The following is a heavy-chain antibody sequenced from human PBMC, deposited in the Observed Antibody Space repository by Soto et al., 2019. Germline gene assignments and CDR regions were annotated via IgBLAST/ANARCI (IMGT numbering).Heavy chain of an antibody. Sequence: QVQLVQSGAEVKKPGSSVKVSCKASGGTFSSYTISWVRQAPGQGLEWMGRIIPILGIANYAQKFQGRVTITADKSTSTAYMGLSSLRSEDTAVYYCASRPDYGDYEGEYFQHWGQGTLVTVSS. D-gene: IGHD4-17*01. CDR3: ASRPDYGDYEGEYFQH. V-gene: IGHV1-69*02. J-gene: IGHJ1*01. CDR1: GGTFSSYT. CDR2: IIPILGIA.